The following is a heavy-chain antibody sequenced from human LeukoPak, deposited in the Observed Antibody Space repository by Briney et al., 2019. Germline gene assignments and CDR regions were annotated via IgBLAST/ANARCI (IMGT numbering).Heavy chain of an antibody. D-gene: IGHD2/OR15-2a*01. V-gene: IGHV4-61*01. CDR3: ARGYYTVDY. CDR1: GGSVSSGSYY. J-gene: IGHJ4*02. CDR2: IYYSGST. Sequence: PSETLSLTCTVSGGSVSSGSYYWSWIRQPPGKGLEWIGYIYYSGSTNYNPSLKSRVTISVDTSKNQFSLKLSSVTAADTAVYYCARGYYTVDYWGQGTLVTVSS.